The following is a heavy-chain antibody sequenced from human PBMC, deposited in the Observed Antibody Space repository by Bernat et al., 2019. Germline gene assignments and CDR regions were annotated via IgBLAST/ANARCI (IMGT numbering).Heavy chain of an antibody. CDR3: AREGGAGYSFDY. CDR2: INQDGSEK. D-gene: IGHD3-16*01. V-gene: IGHV3-7*03. CDR1: GFAFNTNW. J-gene: IGHJ4*02. Sequence: EVQLVESGGGLVQRGGSLRLSCAASGFAFNTNWMTWVRQAPGKGLEWVANINQDGSEKNYVNSVKGRFTILRDNTKGSLFLQMNGLRAEDTAYYYCAREGGAGYSFDYWGQGALVTVSS.